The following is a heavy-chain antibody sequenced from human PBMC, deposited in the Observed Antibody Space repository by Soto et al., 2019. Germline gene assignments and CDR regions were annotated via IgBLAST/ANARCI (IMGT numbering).Heavy chain of an antibody. V-gene: IGHV1-24*01. Sequence: GASVKVSCKVSGYTLTELSMHWVRQAPGKGLEWMGGFDPEDGEAIYAQKFQGRVTMTEDTSTDTAYMELSSLRSEDTAVYHCATGGYDFWSGYRPFDYWGQGTLVTVSS. CDR2: FDPEDGEA. J-gene: IGHJ4*02. D-gene: IGHD3-3*01. CDR1: GYTLTELS. CDR3: ATGGYDFWSGYRPFDY.